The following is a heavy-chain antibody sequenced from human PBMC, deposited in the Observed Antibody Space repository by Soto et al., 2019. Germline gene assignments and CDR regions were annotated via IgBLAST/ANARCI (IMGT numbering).Heavy chain of an antibody. D-gene: IGHD6-13*01. CDR3: AKGVAAAPPHYYGMDV. CDR2: ISGSGGST. V-gene: IGHV3-23*01. Sequence: GSLRLSCAASGFTFSSYAMSWVRQAPGKGLEGVSAISGSGGSTYYADSVKGRFTISRDNSKNTLYLQMHSLRAEDTAAYYCAKGVAAAPPHYYGMDVLGQGTTVTVSS. J-gene: IGHJ6*02. CDR1: GFTFSSYA.